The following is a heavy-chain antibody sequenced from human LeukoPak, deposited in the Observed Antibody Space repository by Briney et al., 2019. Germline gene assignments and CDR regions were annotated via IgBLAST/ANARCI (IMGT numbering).Heavy chain of an antibody. Sequence: GGSLRLSCAASGFTFSNAWMSWVRQAPGKGLEWVGRIKSKTDGGTTDYAAPMKGRFTISRDDSKNTLYLQMNSLKTEDTAVYYCTTDPTAMVTDYYYYGMDVWGQGTTVTVSS. V-gene: IGHV3-15*01. J-gene: IGHJ6*02. CDR1: GFTFSNAW. D-gene: IGHD5-18*01. CDR3: TTDPTAMVTDYYYYGMDV. CDR2: IKSKTDGGTT.